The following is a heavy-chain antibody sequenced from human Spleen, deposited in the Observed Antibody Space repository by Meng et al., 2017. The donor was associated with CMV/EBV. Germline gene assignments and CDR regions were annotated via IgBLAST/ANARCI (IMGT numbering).Heavy chain of an antibody. V-gene: IGHV4-34*01. D-gene: IGHD3-10*01. CDR1: GGSFGGSY. CDR2: INHRGST. CDR3: ARGDYYGSGSYRRYFDY. J-gene: IGHJ4*02. Sequence: GRQRKWAAGCRTGLGARAPDFVCYGGSFGGSYWSGIRQPAGKGLEWIGDINHRGSTNYTPSLKSRVTISVDTSKNQFSLELSSVTAADTAVYYCARGDYYGSGSYRRYFDYWGQGTLVTVSS.